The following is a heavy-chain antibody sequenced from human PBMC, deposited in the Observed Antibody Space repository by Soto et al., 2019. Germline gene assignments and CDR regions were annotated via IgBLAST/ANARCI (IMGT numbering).Heavy chain of an antibody. D-gene: IGHD2-15*01. CDR3: ANGYCSGGSCYGGDDN. V-gene: IGHV3-30*18. CDR1: RFTFSSYD. Sequence: QVQLVESGGGAVQPGRSLRLSCAASRFTFSSYDMHWVRQAPGKGLEWVAVISFDGSNKYYADSVKGRFTISRDNSKNTLYLQMNSLRAEDTAVYYCANGYCSGGSCYGGDDNWGQGTLVTVSS. CDR2: ISFDGSNK. J-gene: IGHJ4*02.